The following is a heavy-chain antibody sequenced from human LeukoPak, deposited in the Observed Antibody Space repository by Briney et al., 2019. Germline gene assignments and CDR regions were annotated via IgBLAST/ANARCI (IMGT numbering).Heavy chain of an antibody. V-gene: IGHV3-21*04. CDR2: ISHTSHYI. CDR1: GFAFDTYN. J-gene: IGHJ5*02. Sequence: GGSLRLSCSASGFAFDTYNMNWIRQAPGKGLEWISSISHTSHYINYADAVTGRFTISRDNAKNLLFLQMDSLRVEDTAVYYCAAGHWFDPWGQGTLVIVSS. D-gene: IGHD1-14*01. CDR3: AAGHWFDP.